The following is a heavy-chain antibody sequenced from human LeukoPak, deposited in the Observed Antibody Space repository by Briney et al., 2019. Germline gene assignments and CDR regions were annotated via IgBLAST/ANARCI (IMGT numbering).Heavy chain of an antibody. V-gene: IGHV1-46*01. CDR2: INPSGGST. J-gene: IGHJ5*02. CDR3: ARASRVTPFDP. Sequence: ASVKVSCKAPGYTFTSYYMHWVRQAPGQGLEWMGIINPSGGSTSYAQKFQGRVTMTRDMSTSTVYMELSSLRSEDTAVYYCARASRVTPFDPWGQGTLVTVSS. CDR1: GYTFTSYY. D-gene: IGHD4-23*01.